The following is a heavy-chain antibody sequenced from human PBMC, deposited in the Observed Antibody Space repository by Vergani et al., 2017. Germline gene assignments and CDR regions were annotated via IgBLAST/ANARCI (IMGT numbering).Heavy chain of an antibody. J-gene: IGHJ6*02. V-gene: IGHV3-23*01. CDR1: GFTFSSYA. CDR2: ISGSGGNT. D-gene: IGHD2-2*01. Sequence: EVQLLESGGSLKQPGGSVRLSCAASGFTFSSYAMSWVRQAPGKGLEWVSGISGSGGNTYYANSVKGRFTISRDNSKNTLYLQMNSLRADDTAVYYCAKGVYYCITSCYGGRGYYYGMAGWSRGSAVTFSS. CDR3: AKGVYYCITSCYGGRGYYYGMAG.